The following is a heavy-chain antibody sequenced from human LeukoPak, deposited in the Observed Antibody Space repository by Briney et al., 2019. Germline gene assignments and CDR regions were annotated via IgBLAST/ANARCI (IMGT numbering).Heavy chain of an antibody. CDR1: GFTFSSFG. V-gene: IGHV3-30*02. CDR3: AKGRDGYNRFLKRYFDY. Sequence: QTGGSLRLSCAASGFTFSSFGMNWVRQAPGKGLEWVAFVRYDGSNIYYADSVKGRFTISRDNSKNTLYLQMNSLRAEDTAVYYCAKGRDGYNRFLKRYFDYWGQGILVTVSS. CDR2: VRYDGSNI. D-gene: IGHD5-24*01. J-gene: IGHJ4*02.